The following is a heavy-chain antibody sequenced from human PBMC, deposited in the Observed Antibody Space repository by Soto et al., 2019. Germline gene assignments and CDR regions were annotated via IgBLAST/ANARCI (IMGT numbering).Heavy chain of an antibody. J-gene: IGHJ6*02. CDR1: GYTFTSYY. Sequence: ASVKVSCKASGYTFTSYYIHWVRQAPGQGLEWMGIFNPTGDTASYAQKLQGRVTMTMDTSTGTAYMELGSLRSEDTAVYYCARGGRIVDTGIGYYYYHAMDVWGQGTTVTAP. CDR2: FNPTGDTA. V-gene: IGHV1-46*01. CDR3: ARGGRIVDTGIGYYYYHAMDV. D-gene: IGHD5-18*01.